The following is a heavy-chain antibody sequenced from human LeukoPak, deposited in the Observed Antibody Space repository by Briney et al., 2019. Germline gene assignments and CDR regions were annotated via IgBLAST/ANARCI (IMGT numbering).Heavy chain of an antibody. CDR3: VRERAGFDY. CDR2: THPDGTER. CDR1: GFTFSHYW. J-gene: IGHJ4*02. Sequence: PGGSLRLSCAASGFTFSHYWMSWVRQTPEKGLQWVAKTHPDGTERHYVDSVKGRFTFSRDNAKNSMYLQMNSLRAEDTAMYYCVRERAGFDYWGQGTLVTVSS. V-gene: IGHV3-7*01.